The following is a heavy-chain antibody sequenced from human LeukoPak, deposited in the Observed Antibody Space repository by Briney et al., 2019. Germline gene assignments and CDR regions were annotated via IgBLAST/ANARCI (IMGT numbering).Heavy chain of an antibody. V-gene: IGHV1-69*13. CDR1: GYTLTELS. J-gene: IGHJ4*02. D-gene: IGHD5-18*01. CDR2: IIPIFGTA. Sequence: ASVKVSCKVSGYTLTELSMHWVRQAPGQGLEWMGGIIPIFGTANYAQKFQGRVTITADESTSTAYMELSSLRSEDTAVYYCARARNPIRGYSYGFGFDYWGQGTLVTVSS. CDR3: ARARNPIRGYSYGFGFDY.